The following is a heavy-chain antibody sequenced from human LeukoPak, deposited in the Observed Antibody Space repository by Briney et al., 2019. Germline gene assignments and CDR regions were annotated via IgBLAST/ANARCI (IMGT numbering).Heavy chain of an antibody. CDR2: IYYSGST. V-gene: IGHV4-39*01. Sequence: SETLSLTCTVSGGSISSSSYYWGWIRQPPGKGLEWIGSIYYSGSTYYNPSLKSRVTISVDTSKNQFSLKLRSVTAADTAVYYCARAKGPDYYGSGSYDYGGQGTLVTVSS. D-gene: IGHD3-10*01. CDR3: ARAKGPDYYGSGSYDY. CDR1: GGSISSSSYY. J-gene: IGHJ4*02.